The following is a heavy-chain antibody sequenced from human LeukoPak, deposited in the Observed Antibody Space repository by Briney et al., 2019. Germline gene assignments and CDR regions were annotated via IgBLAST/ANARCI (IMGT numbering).Heavy chain of an antibody. CDR3: AKDNYYDSSGYFGY. CDR1: GFTFDDYA. J-gene: IGHJ4*02. Sequence: GGSLRLSCAASGFTFDDYAMHWVRQAPGQGLEWVSGISWNSGSIGYADSVKGRFTISRDNAKNSLYLQMNSLRAEDTALYYCAKDNYYDSSGYFGYWGQGTLVTVSS. CDR2: ISWNSGSI. D-gene: IGHD3-22*01. V-gene: IGHV3-9*01.